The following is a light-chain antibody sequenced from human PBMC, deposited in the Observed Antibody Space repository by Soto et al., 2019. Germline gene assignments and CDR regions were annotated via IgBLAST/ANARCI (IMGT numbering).Light chain of an antibody. CDR1: QSVSRN. Sequence: EVVLTQSPATLSVSPGDRATLSCRASQSVSRNLAWYQQKPGQAPRLLIYGASTRATGVPARFSGSGSATEFPLSISSLQSEDVAVYYCQQYGDWPPETFGQGTKL. V-gene: IGKV3-15*01. CDR3: QQYGDWPPET. J-gene: IGKJ2*01. CDR2: GAS.